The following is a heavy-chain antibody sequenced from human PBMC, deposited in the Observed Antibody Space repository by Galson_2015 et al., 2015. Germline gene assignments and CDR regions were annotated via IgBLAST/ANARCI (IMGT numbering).Heavy chain of an antibody. CDR2: ISNSSSYI. V-gene: IGHV3-21*01. Sequence: SLRLSCAASGFTFSSYSMNWVRQAPGKGLEWVSSISNSSSYIYYADSVKGRFTISRDNAKNSLYLQMNSLRAEDTAVYYCARPGSSWFGDFDYWGQGTLVTVSS. CDR1: GFTFSSYS. D-gene: IGHD3-10*01. J-gene: IGHJ4*02. CDR3: ARPGSSWFGDFDY.